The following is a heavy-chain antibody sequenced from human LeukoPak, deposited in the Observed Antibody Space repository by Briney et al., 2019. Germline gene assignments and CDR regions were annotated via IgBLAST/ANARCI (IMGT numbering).Heavy chain of an antibody. CDR1: GFTFSSYA. J-gene: IGHJ4*02. CDR2: ISGSGGST. CDR3: ARRICSGGTCYFFDH. Sequence: PGGSLRLSCAASGFTFSSYAMSWVRQAPGKGLEWVSAISGSGGSTYYADSVKGRFTISRDNSKNTLYLQMNSLRAEDTAVYYCARRICSGGTCYFFDHWGQGTLVTVSS. V-gene: IGHV3-23*01. D-gene: IGHD2-15*01.